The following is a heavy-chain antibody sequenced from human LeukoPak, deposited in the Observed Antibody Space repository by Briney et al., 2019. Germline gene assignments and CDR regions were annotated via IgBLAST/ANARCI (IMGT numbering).Heavy chain of an antibody. Sequence: GGSLRLSCAASGFTFSGSAMHWVRQASGKGLEWVGRIRSKANSYATAYAASVKGRFTISRDDSKNTAYLQMNSLKTEDTAVYYCATEGTFYGYHSFDVWGPGTLVTVSS. CDR3: ATEGTFYGYHSFDV. V-gene: IGHV3-73*01. D-gene: IGHD2/OR15-2a*01. J-gene: IGHJ3*01. CDR1: GFTFSGSA. CDR2: IRSKANSYAT.